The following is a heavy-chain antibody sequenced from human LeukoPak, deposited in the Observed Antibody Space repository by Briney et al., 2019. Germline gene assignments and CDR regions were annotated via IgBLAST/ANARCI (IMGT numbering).Heavy chain of an antibody. CDR2: LYSGGNT. V-gene: IGHV3-66*01. Sequence: GGSLRLSCAASGFTVSSNYMGWVRQAPGKGLEWVSVLYSGGNTYYADSVKGRFTISRDSSKNTLYPQMNSLRAEDTAVYYCATSPATGNIYFDLWGRGTLVTVSS. J-gene: IGHJ2*01. CDR1: GFTVSSNY. CDR3: ATSPATGNIYFDL. D-gene: IGHD6-13*01.